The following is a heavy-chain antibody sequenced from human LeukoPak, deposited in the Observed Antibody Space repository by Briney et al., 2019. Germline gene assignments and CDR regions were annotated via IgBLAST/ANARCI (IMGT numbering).Heavy chain of an antibody. CDR2: VSGSGGGT. J-gene: IGHJ4*02. CDR1: GFTFSSYA. V-gene: IGHV3-23*01. CDR3: ATRDYGYY. D-gene: IGHD4-17*01. Sequence: GGSLRLSCAASGFTFSSYAMSWVRQAPGKGLEWVSAVSGSGGGTYYVDSVKGRFTISRDNSKNTLYLQMNSLRAEDTAVYYCATRDYGYYWGQGTLVTVSS.